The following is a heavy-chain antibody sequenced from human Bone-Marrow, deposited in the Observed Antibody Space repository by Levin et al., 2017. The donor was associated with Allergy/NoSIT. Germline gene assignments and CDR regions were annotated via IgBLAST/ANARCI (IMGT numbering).Heavy chain of an antibody. CDR3: ARVRMVAPNDAFDI. CDR2: IYYSGST. CDR1: GGSISNGDYY. V-gene: IGHV4-31*03. D-gene: IGHD2-15*01. Sequence: SQTLSLTCSVSGGSISNGDYYWTWIRQHPGKGLEWIGYIYYSGSTYYNPSLESRVTISVDTSKKQVSLKLTSVTAADTALYYCARVRMVAPNDAFDIWGQGAMVTVSS. J-gene: IGHJ3*02.